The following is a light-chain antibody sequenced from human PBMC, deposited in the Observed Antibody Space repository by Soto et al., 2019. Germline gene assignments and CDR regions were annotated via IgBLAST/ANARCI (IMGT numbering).Light chain of an antibody. Sequence: IVVRKSPTALSVSPGESASLSCMARQSVSSNLAWYQQKPGQAPRLLIYGASSRATGIPDRFSGSGSGTDFTLTISRLEPEDFATYYCQQCYSRPWTFGQGTKVDIK. CDR3: QQCYSRPWT. V-gene: IGKV3D-15*01. CDR1: QSVSSN. CDR2: GAS. J-gene: IGKJ1*01.